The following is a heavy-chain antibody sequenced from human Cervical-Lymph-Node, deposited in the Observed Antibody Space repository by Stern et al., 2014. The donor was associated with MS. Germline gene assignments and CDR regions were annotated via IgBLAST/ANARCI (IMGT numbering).Heavy chain of an antibody. V-gene: IGHV3-30-3*01. CDR2: VSYDGTQR. J-gene: IGHJ4*02. CDR1: GFTFSTYA. CDR3: ARGGRGVGLEY. D-gene: IGHD3-10*01. Sequence: QVQLQESGGGVVQPGRSLSLSCVASGFTFSTYAMHWVRQAPGKGLEWVAFVSYDGTQRNSTDSVKDRFTISRDNSKNTLYLHMNSLRDEDTAVYFCARGGRGVGLEYWGQGALVTVSS.